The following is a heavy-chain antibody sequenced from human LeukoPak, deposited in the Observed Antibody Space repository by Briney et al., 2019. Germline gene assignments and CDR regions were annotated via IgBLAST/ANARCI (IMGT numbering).Heavy chain of an antibody. CDR1: GYTFTDYY. J-gene: IGHJ4*02. Sequence: ASVKVSCKVSGYTFTDYYMHWVQQAPGKGLEWMGLVDPEDGETIYAEKFQGRVTITADTSTDTAYMELSSLRSEDTAVYYCATVSIAAAGTDFDYWGQGTLVTVYS. D-gene: IGHD6-13*01. CDR3: ATVSIAAAGTDFDY. V-gene: IGHV1-69-2*01. CDR2: VDPEDGET.